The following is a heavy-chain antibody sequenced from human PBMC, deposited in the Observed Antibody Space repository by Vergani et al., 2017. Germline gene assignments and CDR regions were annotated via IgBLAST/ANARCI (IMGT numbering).Heavy chain of an antibody. CDR2: IDPSDSYT. CDR3: ATAHQTAGFGVTMVRGPLYWFDP. CDR1: GYIFTSYW. J-gene: IGHJ5*02. D-gene: IGHD3-10*01. V-gene: IGHV5-10-1*01. Sequence: EVQLVPSGAEVKTPGESLRISCKGCGYIFTSYWISWVRQMPGKGLVWMGRIDPSDSYTHYSPSFQGHVTISADKSMSTAYLQWSSLKASDTAMYYCATAHQTAGFGVTMVRGPLYWFDPWGQGTLVTVSS.